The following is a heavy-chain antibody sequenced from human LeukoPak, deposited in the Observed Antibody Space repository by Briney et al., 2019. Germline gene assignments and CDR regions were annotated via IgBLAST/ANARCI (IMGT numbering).Heavy chain of an antibody. CDR2: INHSGST. J-gene: IGHJ4*02. CDR3: ASTLVGATLYYFDY. D-gene: IGHD1-26*01. V-gene: IGHV4-34*01. CDR1: GGSISSYY. Sequence: SETLSLTCTVSGGSISSYYWSWIRQPPGKGLEWIGEINHSGSTNYNPSLKSRVTISVDTSKNQFSLKPSSVTAADTAVYYCASTLVGATLYYFDYWGQGTLVTVSS.